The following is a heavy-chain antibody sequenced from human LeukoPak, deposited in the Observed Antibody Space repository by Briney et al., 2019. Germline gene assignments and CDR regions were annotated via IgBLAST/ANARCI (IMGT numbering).Heavy chain of an antibody. V-gene: IGHV4-4*07. CDR2: IYTSGST. D-gene: IGHD2-2*02. J-gene: IGHJ4*02. CDR3: ARHDCSSTSCYTGGYFDY. CDR1: GGSISSYY. Sequence: SETLSLTCTVSGGSISSYYWSWIRQPAGKGLEWIGRIYTSGSTNYNPSLKSRVTMSVDTPKNQFSLKLSSVTAADTAVYYCARHDCSSTSCYTGGYFDYWGQGTLVTVSS.